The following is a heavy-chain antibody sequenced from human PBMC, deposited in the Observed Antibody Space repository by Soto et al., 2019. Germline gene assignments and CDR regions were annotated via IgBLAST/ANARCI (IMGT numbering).Heavy chain of an antibody. CDR2: ISWNSGSI. D-gene: IGHD6-13*01. V-gene: IGHV3-9*01. CDR1: GFTFDDYA. Sequence: EVQLVESGGGLVQPGRSLRLSCAASGFTFDDYAMHWVRQAPGKGLEWVSGISWNSGSIGYADSVKGRFTISRDNDKNARYLQMNSLRAEDTALYYCAKDMYSSHHYGMDVWGQGTTVTVSS. J-gene: IGHJ6*02. CDR3: AKDMYSSHHYGMDV.